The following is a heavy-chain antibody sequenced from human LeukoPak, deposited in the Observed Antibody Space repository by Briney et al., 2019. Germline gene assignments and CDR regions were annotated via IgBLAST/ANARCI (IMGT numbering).Heavy chain of an antibody. V-gene: IGHV1-18*01. CDR1: GYTFTNYG. CDR2: ISGYNGDT. D-gene: IGHD3-22*01. J-gene: IGHJ6*02. CDR3: ARNYDSSGYYYYGLDV. Sequence: ASVKVSCKASGYTFTNYGISWGRQAPGQGLEWMGWISGYNGDTKYAQKLQGRLTMTTDTSTTTAYMELRSLRSDDTAVYYCARNYDSSGYYYYGLDVWGHGTTVTVSS.